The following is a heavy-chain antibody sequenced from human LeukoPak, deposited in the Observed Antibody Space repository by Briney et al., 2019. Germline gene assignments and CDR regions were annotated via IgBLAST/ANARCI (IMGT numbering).Heavy chain of an antibody. CDR3: ARDGIGYGGAENDY. J-gene: IGHJ4*02. D-gene: IGHD3-3*01. CDR1: GFIFSSYG. Sequence: PGGSLRLSCAASGFIFSSYGMNWVRQAPGKGLEWVSYISTSSSTTYYADSVKGRFTISRDNAKNSLYLQMNSLRAEDTAVYYCARDGIGYGGAENDYWGQGTLVTVSS. V-gene: IGHV3-48*04. CDR2: ISTSSSTT.